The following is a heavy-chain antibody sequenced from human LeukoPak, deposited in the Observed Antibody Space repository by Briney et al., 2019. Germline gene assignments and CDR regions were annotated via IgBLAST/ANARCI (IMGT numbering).Heavy chain of an antibody. CDR3: ARATSGSYFLYY. J-gene: IGHJ4*02. CDR1: GYTFNAHY. Sequence: ASVKVSCKASGYTFNAHYIHWVRQAPGQGLEWMGWLNPNNCATHYPQNFQGRVTMTKDTSISTAYMEVSRLRSDDTAVYYCARATSGSYFLYYWGQGTLVTVSS. D-gene: IGHD3-10*01. V-gene: IGHV1-2*02. CDR2: LNPNNCAT.